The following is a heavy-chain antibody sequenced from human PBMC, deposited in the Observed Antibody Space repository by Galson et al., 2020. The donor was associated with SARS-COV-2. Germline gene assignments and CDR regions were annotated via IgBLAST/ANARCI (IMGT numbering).Heavy chain of an antibody. D-gene: IGHD4-17*01. Sequence: GESLKISCAASGFTVSSNYMSWVRQAPGKGLEWVSVIYSGGSTYYADSVKGRFTISRDNSKNTLYLQMNSLRAEDTAVYYCARAAGDYSFDYWGQGTLVTVSS. J-gene: IGHJ4*02. CDR3: ARAAGDYSFDY. CDR1: GFTVSSNY. CDR2: IYSGGST. V-gene: IGHV3-53*01.